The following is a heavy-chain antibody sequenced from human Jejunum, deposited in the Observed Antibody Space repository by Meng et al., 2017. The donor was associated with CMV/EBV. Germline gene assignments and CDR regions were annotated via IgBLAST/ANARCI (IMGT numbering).Heavy chain of an antibody. CDR3: ANQMPWNYYYGMDL. D-gene: IGHD2-2*01. V-gene: IGHV3-21*01. J-gene: IGHJ6*02. Sequence: EFSFSSDNMNWVRQAPGKGLEWVASISSTSSYIYYADSLKGRFTISRDNAKNSLYLQMNSLRAEDTAVYYCANQMPWNYYYGMDLWGQGTTVTVSS. CDR2: ISSTSSYI. CDR1: EFSFSSDN.